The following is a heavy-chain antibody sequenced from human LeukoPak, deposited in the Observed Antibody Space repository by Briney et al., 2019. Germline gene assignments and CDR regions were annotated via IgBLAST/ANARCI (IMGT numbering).Heavy chain of an antibody. CDR3: ARHNTRFLERLPALGS. Sequence: GGSLRLSCAASGFTFSSYSMNWVRQAPGKGLEWVSSISSSSSYIYYADSVKGRFIISRDRSGSTVYLQMKSLRPEDTAIYYCARHNTRFLERLPALGSWGQGTLVTVSS. V-gene: IGHV3-21*06. D-gene: IGHD3-3*01. J-gene: IGHJ5*02. CDR2: ISSSSSYI. CDR1: GFTFSSYS.